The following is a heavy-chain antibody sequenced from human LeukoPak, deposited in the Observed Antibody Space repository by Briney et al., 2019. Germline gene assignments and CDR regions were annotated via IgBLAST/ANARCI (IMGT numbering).Heavy chain of an antibody. Sequence: GGSLRLSCAASGFTFSSYAMHWVRQAPGKGLDWAAVISSDGNTQYYADSVKGRFTISRDDSSNTLSLEMNSLRADDTGTYYCVKDFCRGGNCPFPFFDSWGQGTVVTVSS. D-gene: IGHD4-23*01. V-gene: IGHV3-30-3*02. J-gene: IGHJ4*02. CDR1: GFTFSSYA. CDR3: VKDFCRGGNCPFPFFDS. CDR2: ISSDGNTQ.